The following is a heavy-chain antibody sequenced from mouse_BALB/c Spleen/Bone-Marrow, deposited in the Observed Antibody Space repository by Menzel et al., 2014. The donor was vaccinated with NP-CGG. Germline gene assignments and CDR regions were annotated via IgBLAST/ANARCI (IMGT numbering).Heavy chain of an antibody. CDR3: ARSGSSGYHYYAMGY. CDR2: ISYSGST. CDR1: GDSITSGY. J-gene: IGHJ4*01. Sequence: EVQLVESGPSLVKPSQTLSLTCSVTGDSITSGYWNWIRKFPGNKLEYMGYISYSGSTYYNPSLKSRISITRDTSKNLYYLQLNSVTTKDTATYYCARSGSSGYHYYAMGYWGQGTSVTVSS. D-gene: IGHD3-1*01. V-gene: IGHV3-8*02.